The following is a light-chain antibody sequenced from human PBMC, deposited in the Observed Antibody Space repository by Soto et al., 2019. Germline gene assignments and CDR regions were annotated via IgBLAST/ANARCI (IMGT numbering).Light chain of an antibody. CDR2: AAS. CDR1: QSISYY. V-gene: IGKV1-39*01. CDR3: QQSYGTLRT. Sequence: DIQMTQSPSSLSASVGDRVTITCRASQSISYYLSWYQQKPGKAPKLLVHAASSLLSGVPSMFSGSGSGTEFTLTSSSLQSEDSATYYCQQSYGTLRTFGQGTKLEIK. J-gene: IGKJ2*01.